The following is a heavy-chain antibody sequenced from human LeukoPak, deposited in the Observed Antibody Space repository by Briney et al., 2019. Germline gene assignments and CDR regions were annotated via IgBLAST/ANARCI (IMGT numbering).Heavy chain of an antibody. J-gene: IGHJ4*02. CDR1: NGSISSSSYY. CDR2: LYHGLST. Sequence: PSETLSLTCIVSNGSISSSSYYCDWSRQAPGKGLEWIGSLYHGLSTHYNPSLRCRVPISLDPPKNQFVLRLSSVTPADTAVYYCARYMAVAGRSGHFDYWGQGILISISS. D-gene: IGHD6-19*01. V-gene: IGHV4-39*06. CDR3: ARYMAVAGRSGHFDY.